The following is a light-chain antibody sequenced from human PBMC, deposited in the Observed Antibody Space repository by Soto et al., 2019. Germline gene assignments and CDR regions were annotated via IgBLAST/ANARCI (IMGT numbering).Light chain of an antibody. CDR3: QQYNKWPST. CDR1: QSITTN. CDR2: GAS. J-gene: IGKJ1*01. V-gene: IGKV3-15*01. Sequence: EIVLTQSPGTVSLSPGERATLSCRASQSITTNLAWYQQRPGQAPRLLIYGASNRATGIPARFSGSRSGTEFTLTISSLQSEDFAVYYCQQYNKWPSTFGQGTKVDIK.